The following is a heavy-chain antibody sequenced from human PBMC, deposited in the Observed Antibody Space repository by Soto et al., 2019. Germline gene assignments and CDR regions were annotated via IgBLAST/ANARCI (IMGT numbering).Heavy chain of an antibody. CDR2: IYYSGST. Sequence: SETLSLTCTVSGGSVSSGSYYWSWIRQPPGKGLEWIGYIYYSGSTNYNPSLKSRVTISVDTSKNQFSLKLSSVTAADTAVYYCARDSGGYDRDFDYWGQGTLVTVSS. D-gene: IGHD5-12*01. CDR3: ARDSGGYDRDFDY. CDR1: GGSVSSGSYY. J-gene: IGHJ4*02. V-gene: IGHV4-61*01.